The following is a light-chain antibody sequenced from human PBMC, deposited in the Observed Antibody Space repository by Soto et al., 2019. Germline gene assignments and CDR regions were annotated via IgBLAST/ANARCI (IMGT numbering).Light chain of an antibody. CDR1: TSDVGGFDY. J-gene: IGLJ1*01. Sequence: QSVLTQPASVSGSPGQSITLSCTGTTSDVGGFDYVSWYQQHPGKAPKLMIFDASNRPSGVSDRFSGSKSGNTASLTISGLQAEDEADYYCSSYTTTGTQVFGTGTKVTVL. V-gene: IGLV2-14*03. CDR2: DAS. CDR3: SSYTTTGTQV.